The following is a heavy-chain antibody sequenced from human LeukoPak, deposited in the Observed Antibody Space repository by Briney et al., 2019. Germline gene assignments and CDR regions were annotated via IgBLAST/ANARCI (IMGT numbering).Heavy chain of an antibody. J-gene: IGHJ3*02. D-gene: IGHD4-17*01. CDR3: ARDGSGDYESAFDI. Sequence: SETLSLTCAVYGGSFSGYYWSWIRQPPGKGLEWIGEINHSGNTNYNPSLKSRVTISLDTSKNQFSLKLSSVTAADTAVYYCARDGSGDYESAFDIWGQGTMVTVSS. V-gene: IGHV4-34*01. CDR2: INHSGNT. CDR1: GGSFSGYY.